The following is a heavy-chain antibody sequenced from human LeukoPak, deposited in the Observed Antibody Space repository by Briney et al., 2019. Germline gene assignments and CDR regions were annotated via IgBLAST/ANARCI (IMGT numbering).Heavy chain of an antibody. CDR2: INPNSGGT. Sequence: ASLKVSCKASGYTFTGYYLHRVRQAPGQGLEWMGWINPNSGGTNYAQNFQARVTMPRDTSISTAYMELSRLRSDDTAVYYCAREAVDIVLMPTTNWFDPWGQGTLVTVSS. V-gene: IGHV1-2*02. CDR1: GYTFTGYY. D-gene: IGHD2-8*01. J-gene: IGHJ5*02. CDR3: AREAVDIVLMPTTNWFDP.